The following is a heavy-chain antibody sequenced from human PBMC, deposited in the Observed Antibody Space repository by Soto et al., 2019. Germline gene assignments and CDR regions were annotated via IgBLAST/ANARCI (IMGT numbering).Heavy chain of an antibody. V-gene: IGHV4-59*01. CDR1: GGSISSYY. J-gene: IGHJ6*02. D-gene: IGHD4-17*01. Sequence: PSETLSLTCTVSGGSISSYYWSWIRQPPGKGLEWIGYIYYSGSTNYNPSLKSRVTISVDTSKNQFSLKLSSVTAADTAVYYCARAPSYGGNSYGMDVWGQGTTVTVSS. CDR3: ARAPSYGGNSYGMDV. CDR2: IYYSGST.